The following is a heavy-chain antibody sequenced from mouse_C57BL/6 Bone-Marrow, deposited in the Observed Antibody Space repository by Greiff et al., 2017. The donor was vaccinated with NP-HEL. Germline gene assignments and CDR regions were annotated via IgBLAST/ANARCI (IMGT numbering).Heavy chain of an antibody. CDR3: ATLYGTPFAY. V-gene: IGHV1-81*01. J-gene: IGHJ3*01. Sequence: QVQLQQSGAELARPGASVKLSCKASGYTFTSYGISWVKQRPGQGLEWIGEIYPRSGNTYYNEKFKGKATLTADKSSSTAYMELRSLTSEDSAVYFCATLYGTPFAYWGQGTLVTVSA. CDR2: IYPRSGNT. D-gene: IGHD2-1*01. CDR1: GYTFTSYG.